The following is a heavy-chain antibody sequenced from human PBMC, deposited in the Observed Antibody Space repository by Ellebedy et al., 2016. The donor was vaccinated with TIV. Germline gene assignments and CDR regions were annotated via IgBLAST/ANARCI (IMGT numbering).Heavy chain of an antibody. Sequence: SETLSLXXAVSGGSISSGGYSWSWIRQPPGKGLEWIGYIYHSGSTYYNPSLKSRVTISVDTSKNQFSLKLSSVTAADTAVYYCARERGYGAVAGRLDAFDIWGQGTMVTVSS. CDR1: GGSISSGGYS. CDR3: ARERGYGAVAGRLDAFDI. V-gene: IGHV4-30-2*01. CDR2: IYHSGST. J-gene: IGHJ3*02. D-gene: IGHD6-19*01.